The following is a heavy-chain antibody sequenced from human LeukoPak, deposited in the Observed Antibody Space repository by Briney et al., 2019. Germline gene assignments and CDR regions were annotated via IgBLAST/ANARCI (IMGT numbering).Heavy chain of an antibody. V-gene: IGHV4-59*08. D-gene: IGHD4-17*01. Sequence: SETLSLTCTVSGGSISNYYWSWIRQPPGKGLEWIGYIYYSGSTNYNSSLKSRVTISVDTSKNQFSLKLSSVTAADTAVYYCARRDHYGVKAFDIWGQGTMVTVSS. CDR3: ARRDHYGVKAFDI. J-gene: IGHJ3*02. CDR2: IYYSGST. CDR1: GGSISNYY.